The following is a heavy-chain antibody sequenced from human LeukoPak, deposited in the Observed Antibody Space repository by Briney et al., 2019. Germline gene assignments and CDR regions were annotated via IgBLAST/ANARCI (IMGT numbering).Heavy chain of an antibody. Sequence: GESLKISCKGSGYSFTSYWIGWVRQMPGKGLEWMGIIYPGDSDTRYSPSFQGQVTISADKSISTAYLQWSSLKASDTAMYYCASAPPYCSSTSRSPGEYFQHWGQGTLVTVSS. CDR2: IYPGDSDT. D-gene: IGHD2-2*01. J-gene: IGHJ1*01. V-gene: IGHV5-51*01. CDR3: ASAPPYCSSTSRSPGEYFQH. CDR1: GYSFTSYW.